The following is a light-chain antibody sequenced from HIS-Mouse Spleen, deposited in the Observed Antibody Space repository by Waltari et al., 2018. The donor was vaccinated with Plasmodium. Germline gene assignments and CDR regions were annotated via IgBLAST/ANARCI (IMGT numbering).Light chain of an antibody. Sequence: QSVLTQPPSVSGAPGQRVTISCPGSSSNIGAGYDVHWYQQLPGTAPKLLISGNSNRPSGVPDRFSGSKSGTSASLAITGLQAEDEADYYCQSYDSSLSGSGVFGGGTKLTVL. CDR3: QSYDSSLSGSGV. CDR2: GNS. J-gene: IGLJ3*02. V-gene: IGLV1-40*01. CDR1: SSNIGAGYD.